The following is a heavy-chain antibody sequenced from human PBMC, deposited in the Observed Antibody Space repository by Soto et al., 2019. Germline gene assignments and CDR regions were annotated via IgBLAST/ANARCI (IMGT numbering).Heavy chain of an antibody. CDR3: AKGRGFYSDNYFDP. Sequence: WTWIRQPAGKGLEWIGHIYSSGNANYNPSLKSRVTMSLDTSKNQFSLSLESVTAADTAIYYCAKGRGFYSDNYFDPWGQGTQVTVSS. CDR2: IYSSGNA. J-gene: IGHJ5*02. D-gene: IGHD3-22*01. V-gene: IGHV4-4*07.